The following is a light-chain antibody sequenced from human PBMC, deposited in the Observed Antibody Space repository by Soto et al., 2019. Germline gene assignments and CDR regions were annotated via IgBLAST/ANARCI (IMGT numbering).Light chain of an antibody. Sequence: QSALTQPASVSGSPGQAITISCTGTSSDVWSYHLVSWYQQHPGKAPKRMIYEVSQRPSGVSNRFSGSKSVNTASLTISGLQAEDEADYYCCSYAGSSTFPYVFGTGTKVTV. V-gene: IGLV2-23*02. CDR2: EVS. CDR1: SSDVWSYHL. J-gene: IGLJ1*01. CDR3: CSYAGSSTFPYV.